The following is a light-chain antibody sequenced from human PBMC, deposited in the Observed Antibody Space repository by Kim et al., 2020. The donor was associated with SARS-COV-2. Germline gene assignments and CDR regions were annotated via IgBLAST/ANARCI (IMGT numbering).Light chain of an antibody. Sequence: EIVLTQSPGTLSLSPGERATLSCRASQSVSSSYLAWYQQKPGQAPRVLIYGASSRATGIPDRFSGSGSGTDFILTISRLEPEDFAVYYCQQYGSSPTFGQETKFHIK. CDR1: QSVSSSY. CDR3: QQYGSSPT. V-gene: IGKV3-20*01. J-gene: IGKJ1*01. CDR2: GAS.